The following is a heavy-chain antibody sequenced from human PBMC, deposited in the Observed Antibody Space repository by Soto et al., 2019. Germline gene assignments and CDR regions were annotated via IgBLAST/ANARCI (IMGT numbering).Heavy chain of an antibody. Sequence: QVQLVQSGAEMKKPGASVKVSCQASGYTFSSYGISWVRQAPGQGLEWMGWISVYNGDTKYAQKLQGRVTMTTDTSTSTAYMEVRSLRSDDTAVYFCVRVSYLEQSAGAFDFWGQGTMVTVSS. CDR2: ISVYNGDT. D-gene: IGHD1-1*01. V-gene: IGHV1-18*04. CDR3: VRVSYLEQSAGAFDF. J-gene: IGHJ3*01. CDR1: GYTFSSYG.